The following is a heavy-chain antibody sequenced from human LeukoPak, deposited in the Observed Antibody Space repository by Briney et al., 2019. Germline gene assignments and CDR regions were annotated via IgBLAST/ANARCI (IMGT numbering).Heavy chain of an antibody. V-gene: IGHV3-48*03. Sequence: PGGSLRLSCTASGFTFSSYEMNWVRQAPGKGLEWVSYISSSGSTIYYADSVKGRFTISRDNAKNSLYLQMNSLRAGDTAVYYCASDLSMIPYYWGQGTLVTVSS. CDR3: ASDLSMIPYY. CDR1: GFTFSSYE. CDR2: ISSSGSTI. J-gene: IGHJ4*02. D-gene: IGHD3-22*01.